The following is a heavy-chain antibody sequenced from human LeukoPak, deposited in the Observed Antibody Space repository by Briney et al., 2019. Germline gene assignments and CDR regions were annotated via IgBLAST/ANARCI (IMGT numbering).Heavy chain of an antibody. V-gene: IGHV3-23*01. CDR2: ISGSGGST. D-gene: IGHD2-21*02. CDR3: AKEIYCGGDCLTDAP. CDR1: GFTFTSYA. Sequence: PGGSLRLSCSASGFTFTSYAMSWVRQAPGKGLEWVSTISGSGGSTYYADSVKGRFTISRDNSKNTLYLQMNSLRAEDTAVYYCAKEIYCGGDCLTDAPGGQGTLVTVSS. J-gene: IGHJ5*02.